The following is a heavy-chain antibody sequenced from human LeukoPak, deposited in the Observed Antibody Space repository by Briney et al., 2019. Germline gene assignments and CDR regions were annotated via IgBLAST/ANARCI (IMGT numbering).Heavy chain of an antibody. CDR2: IYYSGPT. CDR3: ARVASLAYSSSWYYFDY. V-gene: IGHV4-59*01. D-gene: IGHD6-13*01. Sequence: SETLSLTCTVSGGSISSYYWSWTRQPPGKGLEWIGHIYYSGPTNYNPSLKSRVTISVDTSKKQFSLKLSSVTAADTAVYYCARVASLAYSSSWYYFDYWGQGTLVTVSS. J-gene: IGHJ4*02. CDR1: GGSISSYY.